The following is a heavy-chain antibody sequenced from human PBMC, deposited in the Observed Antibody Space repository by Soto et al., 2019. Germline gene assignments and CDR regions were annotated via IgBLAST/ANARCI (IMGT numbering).Heavy chain of an antibody. CDR1: GGSICSGGDY. CDR2: IYYSGST. Sequence: SETLSLTCAVSGGSICSGGDYWSWIWQPPGKGLEWIGYIYYSGSTNYNPSLKSRVTISVDTSKNQFSLKLSSVTAADTAVYYCARVWGGAFDIWGQGTMVTVSS. J-gene: IGHJ3*02. V-gene: IGHV4-61*08. CDR3: ARVWGGAFDI. D-gene: IGHD3-10*01.